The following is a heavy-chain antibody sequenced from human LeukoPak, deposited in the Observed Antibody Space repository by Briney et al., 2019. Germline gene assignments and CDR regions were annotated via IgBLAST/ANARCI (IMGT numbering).Heavy chain of an antibody. CDR2: IRYDGSNK. J-gene: IGHJ4*02. CDR1: GFTFSSYG. D-gene: IGHD3-3*01. CDR3: AREPYYDFWSGYYDIDY. V-gene: IGHV3-30*02. Sequence: GGSLRLSCAASGFTFSSYGMHWVRQAPGKGLEWVAFIRYDGSNKYYADSVKGRFTISRDNAKNSLYLQMNSLRAEDTAVYYCAREPYYDFWSGYYDIDYWGQGTLVTVSS.